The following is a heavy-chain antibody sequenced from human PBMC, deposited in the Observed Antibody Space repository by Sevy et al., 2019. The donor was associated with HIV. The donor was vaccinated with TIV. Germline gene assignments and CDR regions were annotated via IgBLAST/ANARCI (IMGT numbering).Heavy chain of an antibody. CDR3: ARETDNSASWLDP. Sequence: GGSRRLSCAASGFTFNFHGMHWVRQAPGKGLEWVAFIWHDGSNKYMADSVKGRFTISRDNSKNTLFLQMNSLTVEDTAVYYCARETDNSASWLDPWGQGTLVTVSS. J-gene: IGHJ5*02. CDR2: IWHDGSNK. V-gene: IGHV3-30*02. CDR1: GFTFNFHG. D-gene: IGHD4-4*01.